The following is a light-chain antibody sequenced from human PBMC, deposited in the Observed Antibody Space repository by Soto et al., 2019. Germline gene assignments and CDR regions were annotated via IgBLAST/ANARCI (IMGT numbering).Light chain of an antibody. CDR2: DAS. Sequence: EIVLTQSPGTLSLSPGERATLSCRASQSISSNYLAWYQQTPGQAPRLRIYDASSRAAGIPDRSSGSGSGTDFTLTISRLEPEDFGVYYCQQYGGSPRTFGQGTKVDIK. CDR3: QQYGGSPRT. CDR1: QSISSNY. V-gene: IGKV3-20*01. J-gene: IGKJ1*01.